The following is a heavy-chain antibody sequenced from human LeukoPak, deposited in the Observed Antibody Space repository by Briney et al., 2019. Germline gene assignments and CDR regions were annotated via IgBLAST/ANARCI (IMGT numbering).Heavy chain of an antibody. D-gene: IGHD3-22*01. CDR1: GFTFSSYG. V-gene: IGHV3-23*01. J-gene: IGHJ3*02. CDR3: AKVNRGIVVVINLEHDAFDI. CDR2: ISGSGGST. Sequence: PGGSLRLSCAASGFTFSSYGMSWVRQAPGKGLEWVSAISGSGGSTYYADSVKGRFTISRDNSKNTLYLQMNSLRAEDTAVYYCAKVNRGIVVVINLEHDAFDIWGQGTMVTVSS.